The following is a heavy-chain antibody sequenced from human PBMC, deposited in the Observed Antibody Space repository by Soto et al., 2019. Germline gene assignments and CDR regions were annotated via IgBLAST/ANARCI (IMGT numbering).Heavy chain of an antibody. V-gene: IGHV3-30*03. D-gene: IGHD3-3*01. J-gene: IGHJ5*02. Sequence: PGGSLRPSCTASGFTFSDYAMNWVRQSPGKGLEWVALISNDEADVEYGDSVKGRFFVSRDNAKNSLYLQMNGLTVDDTAVYYCAREFPPKAIWRFYFSWGQGTVVTVSS. CDR2: ISNDEADV. CDR3: AREFPPKAIWRFYFS. CDR1: GFTFSDYA.